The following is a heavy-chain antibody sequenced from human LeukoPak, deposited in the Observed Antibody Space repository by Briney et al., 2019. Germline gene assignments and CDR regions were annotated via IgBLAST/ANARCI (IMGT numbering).Heavy chain of an antibody. D-gene: IGHD3-10*01. Sequence: SETLSLTCTVSGGSISSSSYYWGWIRQPPGKGLEWIGSIYYSGSTYYNPSLKSRVTISVDTSKNQFSLKLSSVTAADTAVYYCARERAYYYGSGSKYGEYWFDPWGQGTLVTVSS. V-gene: IGHV4-39*07. CDR1: GGSISSSSYY. J-gene: IGHJ5*02. CDR2: IYYSGST. CDR3: ARERAYYYGSGSKYGEYWFDP.